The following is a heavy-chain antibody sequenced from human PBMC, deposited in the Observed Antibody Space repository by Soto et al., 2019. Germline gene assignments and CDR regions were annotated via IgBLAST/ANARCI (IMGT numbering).Heavy chain of an antibody. J-gene: IGHJ6*02. CDR1: TFPFSTYW. CDR2: IHRDEIEK. V-gene: IGHV3-7*01. Sequence: PGGSLRLSCAASTFPFSTYWMTWVRQAPGKGLEWVANIHRDEIEKYYRDSVKGRFTISRDNAENSLYLQMTSLRAEDTAVYYCAGGNALDVWGQGTTGTVS. CDR3: AGGNALDV.